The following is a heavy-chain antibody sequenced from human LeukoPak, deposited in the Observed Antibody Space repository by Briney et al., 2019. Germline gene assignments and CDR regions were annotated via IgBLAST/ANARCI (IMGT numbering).Heavy chain of an antibody. CDR1: GFTISSYA. CDR2: ISGSGDNT. V-gene: IGHV3-23*01. Sequence: PGGSLTLTCAASGFTISSYAMNWVRQRPRQGLEWVSGISGSGDNTYYADSVKGRFTISRDNTNNTLYLLINSLRAGDTAVYYCAKVGQPWSICDYFDYWGQGTLVTVSS. CDR3: AKVGQPWSICDYFDY. D-gene: IGHD3-3*01. J-gene: IGHJ4*02.